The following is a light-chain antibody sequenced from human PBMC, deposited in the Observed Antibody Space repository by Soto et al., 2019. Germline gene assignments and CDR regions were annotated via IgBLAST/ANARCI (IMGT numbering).Light chain of an antibody. V-gene: IGKV3-20*01. J-gene: IGKJ1*01. CDR2: GAS. CDR3: QQYGSSTET. CDR1: QSVSSNY. Sequence: EIVLTQSPGTLSLSPGERATLSCRASQSVSSNYLAWYQQKHGQAPRLLIYGASSRATGIPDRFSGSGSGSDFTLTISRLEPEDFAVYYCQQYGSSTETFGRGTKVEIK.